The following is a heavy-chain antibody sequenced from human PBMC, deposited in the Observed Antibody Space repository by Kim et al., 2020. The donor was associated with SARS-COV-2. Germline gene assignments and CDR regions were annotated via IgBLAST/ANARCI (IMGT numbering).Heavy chain of an antibody. CDR1: GGSISSSSYY. Sequence: SETLSLTCTVSGGSISSSSYYWGWIRQPPGKGLEWIGSIYYSGSTYYNPSLKSRVTISVDTSKNQFSLKLSSVTAADTAVYYCARHGGGSIVLMVYAAYFDYWGQGTLVTVSS. CDR3: ARHGGGSIVLMVYAAYFDY. J-gene: IGHJ4*02. D-gene: IGHD2-8*01. V-gene: IGHV4-39*01. CDR2: IYYSGST.